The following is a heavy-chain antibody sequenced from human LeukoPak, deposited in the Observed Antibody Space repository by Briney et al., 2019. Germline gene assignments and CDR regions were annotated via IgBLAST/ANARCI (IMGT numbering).Heavy chain of an antibody. CDR1: GVSVGSAGYY. CDR2: IYYSGNS. Sequence: SETLSLTCSVSGVSVGSAGYYWTWIRQPPGKGLEWIGYIYYSGNSNYNPFLKSRVTMSLDPSKSRFSLKLSSVTAADTAVYYCARSQSQSGSYRYYFTYWGQGTLVTVSS. J-gene: IGHJ4*02. D-gene: IGHD1-26*01. CDR3: ARSQSQSGSYRYYFTY. V-gene: IGHV4-61*08.